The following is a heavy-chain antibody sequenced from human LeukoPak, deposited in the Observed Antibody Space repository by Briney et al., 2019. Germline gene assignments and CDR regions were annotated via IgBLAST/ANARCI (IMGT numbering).Heavy chain of an antibody. Sequence: GGSLRLSCAASGFTINKYVTHWVRQAPGKGLEWVALIRFDGDNDFYADSVKGRFTVSRDISKNTVYLQMRSLRSEDTALYYCATITGSPDYWGQGTLVTVSS. CDR2: IRFDGDND. J-gene: IGHJ4*02. CDR3: ATITGSPDY. D-gene: IGHD1-20*01. V-gene: IGHV3-30*02. CDR1: GFTINKYV.